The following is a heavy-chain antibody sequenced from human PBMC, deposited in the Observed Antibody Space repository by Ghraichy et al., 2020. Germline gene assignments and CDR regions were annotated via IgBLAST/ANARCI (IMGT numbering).Heavy chain of an antibody. CDR1: GDSVSSNSAA. CDR3: ARDYRSSSFYYYYYYGMDV. D-gene: IGHD6-13*01. CDR2: TYYRSKWYN. Sequence: SQTRSLTCAISGDSVSSNSAAWNWIRQSPSRGLEWLGRTYYRSKWYNDYAVSVKSRITINPDTSKNQFSLQLNSVTPEDTAVYYCARDYRSSSFYYYYYYGMDVWGQGTTVTVSS. J-gene: IGHJ6*02. V-gene: IGHV6-1*01.